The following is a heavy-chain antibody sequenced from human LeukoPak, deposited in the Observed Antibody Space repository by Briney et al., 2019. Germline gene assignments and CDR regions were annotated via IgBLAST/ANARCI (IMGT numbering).Heavy chain of an antibody. J-gene: IGHJ6*02. CDR3: ARVGSYYDFWSGYYGMDV. Sequence: GGSLRLSCAASGFTFSSYEMNWVRQAPGKGLEWVSYISSSGSTIYYADSVKGRFTISRDNAKNSLYLQMNSLRAEDTAVYYCARVGSYYDFWSGYYGMDVWGQGTTVTVSS. CDR1: GFTFSSYE. D-gene: IGHD3-3*01. V-gene: IGHV3-48*03. CDR2: ISSSGSTI.